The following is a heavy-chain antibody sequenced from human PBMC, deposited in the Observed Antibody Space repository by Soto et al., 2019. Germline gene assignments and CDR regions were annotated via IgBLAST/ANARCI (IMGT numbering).Heavy chain of an antibody. D-gene: IGHD1-26*01. J-gene: IGHJ4*02. V-gene: IGHV3-66*01. Sequence: EVQLVESGGGLVQPGGSLRLSCAASGFTFSSYWMHWVRQAPGKGLVWVSVIYGGGSTYHADSVKGRFTISRDNSKNTVYLQMNSLRAEDTAVYYCARGGWGSDLDYWGQGTLVIVSS. CDR3: ARGGWGSDLDY. CDR2: IYGGGST. CDR1: GFTFSSYW.